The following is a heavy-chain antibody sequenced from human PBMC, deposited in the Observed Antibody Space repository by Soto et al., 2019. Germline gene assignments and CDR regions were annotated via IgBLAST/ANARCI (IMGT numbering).Heavy chain of an antibody. CDR3: VRDRYSSSGWFDP. V-gene: IGHV6-1*01. J-gene: IGHJ5*02. D-gene: IGHD3-10*01. Sequence: PSQTLSLTCVISGDSVSSYSAAWNWIRQSPSGGLEWLGRTYYRSRFFSDYAESVKSRIIIHPDTSKNQFSLQLKSVTPEDTAVYYCVRDRYSSSGWFDPWGQGTPVTGSS. CDR2: TYYRSRFFS. CDR1: GDSVSSYSAA.